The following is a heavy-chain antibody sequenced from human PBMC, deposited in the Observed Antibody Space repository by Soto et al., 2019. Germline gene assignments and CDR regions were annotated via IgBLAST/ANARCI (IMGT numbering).Heavy chain of an antibody. V-gene: IGHV1-8*02. CDR1: GYNFNTYD. CDR3: ARGITQGYDY. D-gene: IGHD1-20*01. Sequence: VQLVQSGAEVEKPGASVKVSCQASGYNFNTYDINWVRQATGQGLEWMGWMSPSSGNTGYAQKFQGRVTMTRDTSVSTAYMELNSLTSDDTAVYYCARGITQGYDYWGQGTPVTVSS. J-gene: IGHJ4*02. CDR2: MSPSSGNT.